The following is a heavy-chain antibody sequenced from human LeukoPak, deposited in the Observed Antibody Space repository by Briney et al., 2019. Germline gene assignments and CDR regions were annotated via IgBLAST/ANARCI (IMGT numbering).Heavy chain of an antibody. CDR3: AKTRPLDSSSWSHGDY. Sequence: GGSLRLSCAASGFTFSSYAMSWVRQALGKGLEWVSAISGSGDSTYYGDSVKGRFTISRDNSKNTLYLQMNSLRAEDTAVYYCAKTRPLDSSSWSHGDYWGQGTLVTVSS. D-gene: IGHD6-13*01. CDR2: ISGSGDST. CDR1: GFTFSSYA. V-gene: IGHV3-23*01. J-gene: IGHJ4*02.